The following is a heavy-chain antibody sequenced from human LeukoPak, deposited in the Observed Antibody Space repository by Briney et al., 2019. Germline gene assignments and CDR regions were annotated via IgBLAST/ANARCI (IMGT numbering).Heavy chain of an antibody. D-gene: IGHD2-15*01. V-gene: IGHV1-8*01. CDR2: MNPNSGNT. CDR3: ARGYCSGGSCYFDY. Sequence: ASVKVSCKASGYTFTSYDINWVRQATGQGLEWMGWMNPNSGNTGYAQKFQGRVTMTRNTSISTAYMELSSLRSEDTAVYYYARGYCSGGSCYFDYWGQGTLVTVSS. J-gene: IGHJ4*02. CDR1: GYTFTSYD.